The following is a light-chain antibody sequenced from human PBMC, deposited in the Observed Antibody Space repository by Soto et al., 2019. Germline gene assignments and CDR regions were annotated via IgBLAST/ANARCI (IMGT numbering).Light chain of an antibody. CDR3: LQDYDYPRT. CDR2: GTS. Sequence: AIQMTQSPSSLSASVGDRVTITCRASQGIRADLGWYQQKPGEAPKLLIYGTSTLHTGVPSRFSSSGSGADFTLTISSLQPEDFATYYCLQDYDYPRTFGQGTKVEIK. J-gene: IGKJ1*01. CDR1: QGIRAD. V-gene: IGKV1-6*01.